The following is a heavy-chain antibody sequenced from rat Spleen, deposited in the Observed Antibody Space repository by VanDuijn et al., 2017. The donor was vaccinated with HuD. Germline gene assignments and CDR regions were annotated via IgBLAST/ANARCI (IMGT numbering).Heavy chain of an antibody. CDR1: GFTFSNYD. V-gene: IGHV5-20*01. J-gene: IGHJ3*01. Sequence: EVQLVESGGGLVQPGRSMKLSCAVSGFTFSNYDMDWVRQAPTKGPEWVASISFDGSTTYYRDSVKGRFTISRDNTKSTLYLQINSLRSEDTATYYCTTENYWFAYWGQGTLVTVSS. D-gene: IGHD1-10*01. CDR2: ISFDGSTT. CDR3: TTENYWFAY.